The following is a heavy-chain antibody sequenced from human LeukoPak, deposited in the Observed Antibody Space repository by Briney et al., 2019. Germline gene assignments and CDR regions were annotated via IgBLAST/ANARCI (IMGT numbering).Heavy chain of an antibody. Sequence: SETLSLTCTVSGGPISSYYWSWIRQPAGKGLEWIGRIYTSGSTNYNPPLKSRVTMSVDTSKNQFSLKLSSVTAADTAVYYCARDGGSSWSTRNDAFDIWGQGTMVTVSS. CDR3: ARDGGSSWSTRNDAFDI. D-gene: IGHD6-13*01. CDR2: IYTSGST. CDR1: GGPISSYY. V-gene: IGHV4-4*07. J-gene: IGHJ3*02.